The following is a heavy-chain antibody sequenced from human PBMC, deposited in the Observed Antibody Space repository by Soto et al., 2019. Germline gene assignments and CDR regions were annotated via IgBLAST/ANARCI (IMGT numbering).Heavy chain of an antibody. CDR1: GYTFTSYA. Sequence: QVQLVQAGAEVKKPGASVKVSCKASGYTFTSYAMHWVRQAPGQRLEWMGWINAGNGNTKYSQKFQGRVTITRDTSASTAYMERSSLRSEDTAVYYCASVWLFKGGDPNYFDYGGKGTLVTVSS. D-gene: IGHD3-22*01. CDR2: INAGNGNT. CDR3: ASVWLFKGGDPNYFDY. V-gene: IGHV1-3*01. J-gene: IGHJ4*02.